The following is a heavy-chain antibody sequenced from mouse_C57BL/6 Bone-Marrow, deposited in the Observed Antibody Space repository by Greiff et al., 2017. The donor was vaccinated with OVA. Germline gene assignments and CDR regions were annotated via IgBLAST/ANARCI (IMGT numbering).Heavy chain of an antibody. Sequence: EVQLQQSGPELVKPGASVKISCKASGYTFTDYYMNWVKQSHGKSLEWLGDINPNNGGTSYNQKFKGKATLTVDKSSSTAYMELRSLTSEDSAVYYCARGEDWDGYWGQGTTLTVSS. V-gene: IGHV1-26*01. J-gene: IGHJ2*01. CDR2: INPNNGGT. CDR3: ARGEDWDGY. CDR1: GYTFTDYY. D-gene: IGHD4-1*01.